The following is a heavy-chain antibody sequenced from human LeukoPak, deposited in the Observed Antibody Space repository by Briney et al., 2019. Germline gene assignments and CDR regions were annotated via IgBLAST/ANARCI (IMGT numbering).Heavy chain of an antibody. CDR2: ISSDGSVT. J-gene: IGHJ3*02. CDR3: ARGVGSSGWYGRIIDAFDI. V-gene: IGHV3-74*03. Sequence: PGGSLRLSCAVSGFSFTNYWMHWVRQDPGKGLVWVSYISSDGSVTKYADSVKGRFTISRDNAKNTLYLQMNSLRAEDTAVYYCARGVGSSGWYGRIIDAFDIWGQGTMVTVSS. D-gene: IGHD6-19*01. CDR1: GFSFTNYW.